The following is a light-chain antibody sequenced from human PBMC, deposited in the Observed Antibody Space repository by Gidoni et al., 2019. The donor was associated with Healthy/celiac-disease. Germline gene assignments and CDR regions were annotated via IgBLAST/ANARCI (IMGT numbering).Light chain of an antibody. V-gene: IGKV1-5*01. J-gene: IGKJ3*01. CDR1: QSISSW. CDR2: DAS. CDR3: QQYNSYPFT. Sequence: DIQMTQSPSTLSASVGDRVTIPCRASQSISSWLAWYQQKPGKAPKLLIYDASSLESGVPSRFSGSGSGTEFTLTISSLQPDDFATYYCQQYNSYPFTFXPXTKVDIK.